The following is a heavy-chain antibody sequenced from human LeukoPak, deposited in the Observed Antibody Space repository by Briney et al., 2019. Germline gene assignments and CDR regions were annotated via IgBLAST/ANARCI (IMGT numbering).Heavy chain of an antibody. J-gene: IGHJ4*02. CDR3: ARLADGYRSAFY. D-gene: IGHD5-24*01. CDR1: GGSISSSSYY. Sequence: PSEILSLTCTVSGGSISSSSYYWGWIRQPPGKGLEWIGSIYYSGSTYYNPSLKSRVTISVDTSKNQFSLKLSSVTAADTAVYYCARLADGYRSAFYWGQGTLVTVSS. CDR2: IYYSGST. V-gene: IGHV4-39*01.